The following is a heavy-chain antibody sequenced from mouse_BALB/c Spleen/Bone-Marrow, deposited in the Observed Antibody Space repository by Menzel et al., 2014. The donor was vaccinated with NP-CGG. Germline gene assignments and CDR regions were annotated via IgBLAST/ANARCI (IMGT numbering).Heavy chain of an antibody. CDR2: IFPGDGTT. J-gene: IGHJ3*01. CDR3: ARNYRYAWFVD. V-gene: IGHV1-85*01. D-gene: IGHD2-14*01. CDR1: GYTFTTYD. Sequence: QGPLRESGAELVKPGASVKLSCKASGYTFTTYDINWVRQRPEQGLEWIGWIFPGDGTTKYNEKFKGKATLTTDKSSSTAYMQFSRLTSEDSAVYFCARNYRYAWFVDWGQGYLVTGSA.